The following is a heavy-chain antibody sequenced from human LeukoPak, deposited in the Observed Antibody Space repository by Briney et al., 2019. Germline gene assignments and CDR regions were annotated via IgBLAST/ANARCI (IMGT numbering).Heavy chain of an antibody. CDR3: AKCSPSISSCKSWHFDL. V-gene: IGHV3-30*02. CDR2: IGYDGSNE. D-gene: IGHD2-15*01. CDR1: GFTFSNHA. Sequence: LTGGSERLSCAASGFTFSNHAMSWVRQAPGKGLEWVAYIGYDGSNEDYTDSAKGRFTISRDNSKNTLYLQMNSPGAEDTAVYFCAKCSPSISSCKSWHFDLWGRGTLVTVSS. J-gene: IGHJ2*01.